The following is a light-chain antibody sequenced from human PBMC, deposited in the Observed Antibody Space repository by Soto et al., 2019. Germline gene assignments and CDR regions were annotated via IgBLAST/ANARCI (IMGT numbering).Light chain of an antibody. CDR1: SSNIGAGHD. J-gene: IGLJ2*01. CDR2: DNN. CDR3: QSYDSDLSGSEV. V-gene: IGLV1-40*01. Sequence: QSVLTQPPSVSGAPGQRVTISCTGSSSNIGAGHDVHWYQQFPGTAPKLLIYDNNNRPSGVPDRFSGSKSATSASLAITGLQAEDEADYYCQSYDSDLSGSEVFGGGTQLTVL.